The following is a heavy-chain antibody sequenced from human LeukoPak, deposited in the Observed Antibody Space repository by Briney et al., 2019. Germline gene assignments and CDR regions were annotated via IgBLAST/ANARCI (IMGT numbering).Heavy chain of an antibody. CDR1: GGSFSGYY. CDR2: INHSGST. D-gene: IGHD2-8*02. CDR3: ARDPESGLPYPGDY. V-gene: IGHV4-34*01. Sequence: SETLSLTCAVYGGSFSGYYWSWIRQPPGKGLEWIGEINHSGSTNYNPSLKSRVTISVDTSKNQFSLKLSSVTAADTAVYYCARDPESGLPYPGDYWGQGTLVTVSS. J-gene: IGHJ4*02.